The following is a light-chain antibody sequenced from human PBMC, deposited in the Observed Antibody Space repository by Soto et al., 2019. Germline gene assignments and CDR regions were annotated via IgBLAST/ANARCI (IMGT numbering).Light chain of an antibody. CDR3: QQYGNSPVT. V-gene: IGKV3-20*01. Sequence: EIVLTQSPGTLSLSPGERATLLCRASQSVRNSLAWYQQKPGQAPSLIIYGASSRATGIPDRFSGSGSGTDFTLTISSLEPEDFAVYYCQQYGNSPVTFGQGTKV. J-gene: IGKJ1*01. CDR2: GAS. CDR1: QSVRNS.